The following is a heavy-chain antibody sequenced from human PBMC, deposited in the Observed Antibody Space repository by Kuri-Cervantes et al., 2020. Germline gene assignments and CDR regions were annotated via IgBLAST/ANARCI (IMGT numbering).Heavy chain of an antibody. D-gene: IGHD6-13*01. CDR2: ISGSGGST. CDR3: AKNAHKSGYSSTWLNWYFDL. Sequence: GGSLRLSCAASGFTFSSYAMSWVRQAPGKGLEWVSAISGSGGSTYYADSVKGRFTISRDNSKNSLYLQMNSLRAEDTALYYCAKNAHKSGYSSTWLNWYFDLWGRGTLVTVSS. CDR1: GFTFSSYA. J-gene: IGHJ2*01. V-gene: IGHV3-23*01.